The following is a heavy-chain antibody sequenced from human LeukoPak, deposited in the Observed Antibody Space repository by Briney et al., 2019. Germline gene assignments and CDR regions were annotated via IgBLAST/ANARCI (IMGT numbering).Heavy chain of an antibody. CDR2: IYYSGST. D-gene: IGHD4-17*01. V-gene: IGHV4-59*11. CDR1: GGSISSHY. Sequence: SETLSLTCTVFGGSISSHYWSWIRQPPGKGLEWIGYIYYSGSTNYNPSLKSRVTISVDTSKNQFSLKLSSVTAADTAVYYCARGHTTVTTLDFDYWGQGTLVTVSS. J-gene: IGHJ4*02. CDR3: ARGHTTVTTLDFDY.